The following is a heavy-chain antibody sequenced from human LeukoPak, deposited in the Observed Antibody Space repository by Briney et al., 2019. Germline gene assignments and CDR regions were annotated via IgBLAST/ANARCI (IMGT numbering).Heavy chain of an antibody. CDR2: ISSSSSTI. CDR3: ARDKGGQWLA. D-gene: IGHD6-19*01. V-gene: IGHV3-48*04. Sequence: GGSLRLSCAASGFTFSSYSMNWVRQAPGKGLEWVSYISSSSSTIYYADSVKGRFTITRDNAKNSLYLQMNSLRAEDTAVYYCARDKGGQWLAWGQGTLVTDSS. J-gene: IGHJ4*02. CDR1: GFTFSSYS.